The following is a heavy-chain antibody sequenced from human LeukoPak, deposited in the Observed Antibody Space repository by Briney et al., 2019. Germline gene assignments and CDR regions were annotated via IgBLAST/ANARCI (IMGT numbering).Heavy chain of an antibody. J-gene: IGHJ4*02. D-gene: IGHD3-22*01. V-gene: IGHV4-38-2*01. Sequence: SETLSLTSGVSGYSISSGYHWGWIRPPTGKGLEWIGSMSHSGSTYYNPSLKSRVTISVDTSKNQFSVKLSSVTAADTAVYYCARHHLYDSSGDGRYYFDYWGQGTLVTASS. CDR3: ARHHLYDSSGDGRYYFDY. CDR2: MSHSGST. CDR1: GYSISSGYH.